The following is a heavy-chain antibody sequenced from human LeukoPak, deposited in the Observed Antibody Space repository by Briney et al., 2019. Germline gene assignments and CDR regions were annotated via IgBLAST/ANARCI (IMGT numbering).Heavy chain of an antibody. Sequence: SETLSLTCTVSGYSISSGYYWGWIRQPPGKGLEWIGSIYHSGSTYYNPSLKSRVTISVDTSKNQFSLKLSSVTAADTAVYYCARILPRTLDYGYIDYWGQGTLVTVSS. V-gene: IGHV4-38-2*02. CDR3: ARILPRTLDYGYIDY. D-gene: IGHD4/OR15-4a*01. CDR1: GYSISSGYY. CDR2: IYHSGST. J-gene: IGHJ4*02.